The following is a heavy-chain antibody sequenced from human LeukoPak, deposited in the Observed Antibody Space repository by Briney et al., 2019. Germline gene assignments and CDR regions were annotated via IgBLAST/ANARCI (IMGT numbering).Heavy chain of an antibody. D-gene: IGHD5-18*01. CDR2: INAGNGNT. CDR3: VRDYLDTAMSGVDY. CDR1: GYTFTSYA. Sequence: ASVKVSCKASGYTFTSYAMHWVRQAPGQRLEWMGWINAGNGNTKYSQKFQGRVTITRDTSASTAYMELSSLRSEDTAVYYCVRDYLDTAMSGVDYWGQGTLVTVSS. J-gene: IGHJ4*02. V-gene: IGHV1-3*01.